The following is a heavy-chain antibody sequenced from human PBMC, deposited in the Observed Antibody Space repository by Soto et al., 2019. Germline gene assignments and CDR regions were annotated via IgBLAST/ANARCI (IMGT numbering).Heavy chain of an antibody. D-gene: IGHD2-15*01. CDR1: GYTFTSYF. CDR2: LNPSGGST. V-gene: IGHV1-46*01. J-gene: IGHJ4*02. Sequence: XXVKVSCKASGYTFTSYFMHWVRQAPGQGLEWMGILNPSGGSTSYAQKFQGRVTMTRDTSTSTVYMELSSLRSEDTAVYYCARQYCSGGSCYTLDYWGQGTLVTVSS. CDR3: ARQYCSGGSCYTLDY.